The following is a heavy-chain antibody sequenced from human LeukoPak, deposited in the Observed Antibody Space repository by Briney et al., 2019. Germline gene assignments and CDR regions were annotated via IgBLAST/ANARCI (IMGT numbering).Heavy chain of an antibody. D-gene: IGHD2-2*01. Sequence: GGSLRLSCAASGFTFSSYSMNWVRQAPGKGLEWVSSISSSSSYIYYADSVKGRFTISRDNAKNSLYLQMNSLRAEDTAVYYCARDGLYQDSDGFDSESFDYWGQGTLVIVSS. V-gene: IGHV3-21*01. CDR3: ARDGLYQDSDGFDSESFDY. CDR1: GFTFSSYS. J-gene: IGHJ4*02. CDR2: ISSSSSYI.